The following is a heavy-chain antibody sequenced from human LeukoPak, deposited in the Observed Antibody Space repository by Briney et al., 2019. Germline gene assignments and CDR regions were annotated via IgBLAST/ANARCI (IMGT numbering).Heavy chain of an antibody. CDR2: FIPIYGSA. J-gene: IGHJ3*01. V-gene: IGHV1-69*01. D-gene: IGHD3-22*01. CDR1: GGTVTSQA. CDR3: AGFFYDNSPEDFDL. Sequence: GSSVKVSCKASGGTVTSQAITWGARSAGQRLEWWAGFIPIYGSAGYAQTFQGRVTVTSDESPRTVYMALSSLTSEDTAVYYCAGFFYDNSPEDFDLWGQGTMVTVSS.